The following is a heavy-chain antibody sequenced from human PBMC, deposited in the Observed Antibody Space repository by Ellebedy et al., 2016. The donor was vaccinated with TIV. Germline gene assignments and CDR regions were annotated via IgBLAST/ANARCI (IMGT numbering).Heavy chain of an antibody. CDR1: GYDFTKYW. CDR2: INTGNGNT. Sequence: GESLKISCKVSGYDFTKYWIGWVRQAPGQRPEWMAWINTGNGNTKYSQSFQGRVTITSDTSATTAYMELITLRSEDTATYYCAPREWLDTMDVWGQGTTVTVSS. V-gene: IGHV1-3*04. J-gene: IGHJ6*02. D-gene: IGHD3-3*01. CDR3: APREWLDTMDV.